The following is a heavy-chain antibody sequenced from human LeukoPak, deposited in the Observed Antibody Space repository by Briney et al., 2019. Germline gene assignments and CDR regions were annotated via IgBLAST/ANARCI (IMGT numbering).Heavy chain of an antibody. D-gene: IGHD6-13*01. Sequence: GESLKISCEGSGYSFTSYWIGWVRQLPGKGLERMGIIYPGDSDTRYSPSFQGQVTISADKSISTAYLQWSSLKASDTAMYYCARVRYSSPLGDFNWFDPWGQGTLVTVSS. CDR2: IYPGDSDT. CDR1: GYSFTSYW. V-gene: IGHV5-51*01. J-gene: IGHJ5*02. CDR3: ARVRYSSPLGDFNWFDP.